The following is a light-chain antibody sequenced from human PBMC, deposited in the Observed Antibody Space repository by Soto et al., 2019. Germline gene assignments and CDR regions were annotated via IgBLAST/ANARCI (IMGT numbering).Light chain of an antibody. CDR1: QSVLFRSDNKNY. J-gene: IGKJ2*01. Sequence: DIVMTQCPDSLAVSLGERATINCKSSQSVLFRSDNKNYLAWYQQRSGQPPKLLIYWASTRESGVPDRFSGSGPGTDFTLAISSLQAEDVAVYYCQQYYTSPDTFGQGTKLEIK. V-gene: IGKV4-1*01. CDR3: QQYYTSPDT. CDR2: WAS.